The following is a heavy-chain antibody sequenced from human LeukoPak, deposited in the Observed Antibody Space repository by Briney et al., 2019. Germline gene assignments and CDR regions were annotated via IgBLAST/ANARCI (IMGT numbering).Heavy chain of an antibody. D-gene: IGHD5-12*01. CDR2: IYYSGST. V-gene: IGHV4-39*07. J-gene: IGHJ6*02. CDR3: ARVHSGYDYDYYYGMDV. CDR1: GGSISSSSYY. Sequence: SETLSLTCTVSGGSISSSSYYWGWIRQPPGKGLEWIGSIYYSGSTYYNPSLKSRVTISVDTSKNQFSLRLSSVTAADTAAYYCARVHSGYDYDYYYGMDVWGQGTTVTVSS.